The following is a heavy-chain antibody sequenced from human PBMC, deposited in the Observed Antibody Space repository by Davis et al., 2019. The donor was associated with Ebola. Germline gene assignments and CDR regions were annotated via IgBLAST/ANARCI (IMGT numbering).Heavy chain of an antibody. Sequence: SETLSLTCAVYGGSFSGYYWSWIRQPPGKGLEWIGEINHSGSTNYNPSLKSRVTISVDTSKNQFSLKLTSVTAADTAVYYCARSSIAARPGYYYGMDVWGQGTTVTVSS. CDR3: ARSSIAARPGYYYGMDV. D-gene: IGHD6-6*01. V-gene: IGHV4-34*01. CDR1: GGSFSGYY. CDR2: INHSGST. J-gene: IGHJ6*02.